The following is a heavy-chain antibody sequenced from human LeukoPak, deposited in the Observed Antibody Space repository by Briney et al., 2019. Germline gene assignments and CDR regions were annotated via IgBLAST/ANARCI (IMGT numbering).Heavy chain of an antibody. CDR3: ARAISGVVVDAFDI. V-gene: IGHV1-18*01. CDR1: GYTFTSYG. Sequence: ASVKVSCKASGYTFTSYGISWVRQAPGQGLEWMGWISAYNGNTNYAQKLQGRVTMTTDTSTSTAYMELRSLRSDDTAVYYCARAISGVVVDAFDIWGQGTMVTVSS. CDR2: ISAYNGNT. J-gene: IGHJ3*02. D-gene: IGHD2-15*01.